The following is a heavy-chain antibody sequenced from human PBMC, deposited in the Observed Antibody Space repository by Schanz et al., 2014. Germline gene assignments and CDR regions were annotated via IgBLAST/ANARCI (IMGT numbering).Heavy chain of an antibody. CDR2: IHQSGGT. J-gene: IGHJ5*02. CDR1: GGDIGNYY. V-gene: IGHV4-59*12. Sequence: QVQLQESGPGLVKPSETLSLTCSVSGGDIGNYYWSWIRQPPGKGLEWIGYIHQSGGTNYNPSLKSRATMSVDTSKVQFSLRLTSLTAADTAVYFCARSAESGYCRGVSCYIDPWGQGTLVTVSS. D-gene: IGHD2-15*01. CDR3: ARSAESGYCRGVSCYIDP.